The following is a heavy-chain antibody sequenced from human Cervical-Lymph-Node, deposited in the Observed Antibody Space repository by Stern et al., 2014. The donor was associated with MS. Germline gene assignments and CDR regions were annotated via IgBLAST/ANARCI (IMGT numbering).Heavy chain of an antibody. Sequence: QMQLVQSGGGVVQPGGSLRLSCAASTFTFSISAMHWVRPAPGKGLEWVAVISSDGNKKYYADSVRGRITISRDNSRNMLFLQMNSVRAEDTAVFYCATGYYDSSGYYYRGPDYWGQGTLVTVSS. CDR2: ISSDGNKK. J-gene: IGHJ4*02. V-gene: IGHV3-30*04. CDR3: ATGYYDSSGYYYRGPDY. CDR1: TFTFSISA. D-gene: IGHD3-22*01.